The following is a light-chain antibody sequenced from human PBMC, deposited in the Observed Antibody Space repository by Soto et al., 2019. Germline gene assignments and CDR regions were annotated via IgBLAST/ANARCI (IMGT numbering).Light chain of an antibody. Sequence: IHATHSPPTLSAALGERGARTGRAGQTISTWMAWYQQKPGKAPKLLVYDASTLQSGVASRFSGSGSGTEFTLIITSLQPEDFATYYCQLLFDPPNTFGQGTRLEIK. CDR3: QLLFDPPNT. CDR2: DAS. V-gene: IGKV1-5*01. J-gene: IGKJ5*01. CDR1: QTISTW.